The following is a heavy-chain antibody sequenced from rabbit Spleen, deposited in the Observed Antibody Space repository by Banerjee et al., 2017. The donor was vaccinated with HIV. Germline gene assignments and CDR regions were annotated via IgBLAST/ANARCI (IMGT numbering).Heavy chain of an antibody. J-gene: IGHJ3*01. Sequence: QEQLVEYGGDLVQPEGSLTLTCKASGFSFSNKAVMCWVRQAPGKGLEWIACIDTGKAVYTSWAKGRYTFSKTSSTTVTLEMTSLTAADTATYFCARDLAGVIGWNFGWWGQGTLVTVS. CDR1: GFSFSNKAV. CDR2: IDTGKA. D-gene: IGHD4-1*01. CDR3: ARDLAGVIGWNFGW. V-gene: IGHV1S45*01.